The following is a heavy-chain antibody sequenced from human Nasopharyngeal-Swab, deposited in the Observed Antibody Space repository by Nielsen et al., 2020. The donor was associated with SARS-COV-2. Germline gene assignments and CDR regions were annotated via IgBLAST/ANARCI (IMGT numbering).Heavy chain of an antibody. CDR2: ITPSGGAT. D-gene: IGHD6-13*01. J-gene: IGHJ5*02. Sequence: ARQAPGQGREWMGVITPSGGATNYARKFRGRVTMTRDPSTSTVYLDLSSLKSEDTAVYFCASEPGGMAAPGKHFDPWGQGTLVTVSS. V-gene: IGHV1-46*01. CDR3: ASEPGGMAAPGKHFDP.